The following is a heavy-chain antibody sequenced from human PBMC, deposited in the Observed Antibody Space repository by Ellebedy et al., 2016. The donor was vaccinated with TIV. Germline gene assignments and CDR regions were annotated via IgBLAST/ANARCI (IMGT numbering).Heavy chain of an antibody. CDR2: IYYSGST. D-gene: IGHD6-19*01. V-gene: IGHV4-39*01. J-gene: IGHJ5*02. CDR1: GGSIRSYY. CDR3: ASSPGIAVAGTS. Sequence: SETLSLTXTLSGGSIRSYYWGWIRQPPGKGLEWIGSIYYSGSTYYNPSPKSRVTISVDTSKNQFSLKLSSVTAADTAVYYCASSPGIAVAGTSWGQGTLVTVSS.